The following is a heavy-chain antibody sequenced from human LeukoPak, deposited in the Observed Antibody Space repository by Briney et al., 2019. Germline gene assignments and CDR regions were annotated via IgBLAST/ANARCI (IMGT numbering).Heavy chain of an antibody. Sequence: PSETLSLTYTVSGGSISSGDYYWSWIRQPPGKGLEWIGYIYYSGSTYYNPSLKSRVTISVDTSKNQFSLKLTSVTAADTAVYYCAGALYCSSTSCLVGEGWFDPWGQGTLVTVSS. D-gene: IGHD2-2*01. J-gene: IGHJ5*02. CDR2: IYYSGST. V-gene: IGHV4-30-4*08. CDR1: GGSISSGDYY. CDR3: AGALYCSSTSCLVGEGWFDP.